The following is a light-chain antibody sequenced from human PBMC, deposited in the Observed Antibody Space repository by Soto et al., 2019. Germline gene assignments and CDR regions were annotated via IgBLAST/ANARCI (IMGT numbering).Light chain of an antibody. J-gene: IGLJ1*01. CDR3: SSYASSTTRV. CDR2: DVS. CDR1: SNDVGDYNY. V-gene: IGLV2-14*01. Sequence: QSALAQPASVSGSPGQSITISCTGTSNDVGDYNYVSWYQQHPGKAPKLIIYDVSNRPSGVSNRFSGSKSGNTASPTISGLQAEDEADYYCSSYASSTTRVFGTGTKVTVL.